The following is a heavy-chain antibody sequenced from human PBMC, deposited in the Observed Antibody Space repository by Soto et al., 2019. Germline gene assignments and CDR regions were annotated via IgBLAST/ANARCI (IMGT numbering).Heavy chain of an antibody. CDR3: ARDHLILPAHDFFYGSDV. V-gene: IGHV3-7*03. Sequence: LRLSCEVSGFTFSMYSMSWVRQSPGKGLEWVAKIPQDGVDGHYADSVKGRFIISRDNDKNSLHLQLNNLRAEDTAVYYCARDHLILPAHDFFYGSDVWGRGATVTVSS. J-gene: IGHJ6*02. D-gene: IGHD2-21*02. CDR2: IPQDGVDG. CDR1: GFTFSMYS.